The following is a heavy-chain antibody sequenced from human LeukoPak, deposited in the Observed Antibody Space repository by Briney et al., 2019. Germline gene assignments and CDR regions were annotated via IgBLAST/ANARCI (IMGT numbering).Heavy chain of an antibody. V-gene: IGHV3-48*02. CDR1: GFTFSTYS. CDR2: ISTSSTTM. CDR3: VRDYNYAYDY. J-gene: IGHJ4*02. Sequence: GGSLRLSCAASGFTFSTYSMSWVRQAPGKGLEWVSYISTSSTTMYHADSVRGRFTVFRDNAQNSLFLQMNSLRDEDTAVYYCVRDYNYAYDYWGQGTLVTVSS. D-gene: IGHD3-16*01.